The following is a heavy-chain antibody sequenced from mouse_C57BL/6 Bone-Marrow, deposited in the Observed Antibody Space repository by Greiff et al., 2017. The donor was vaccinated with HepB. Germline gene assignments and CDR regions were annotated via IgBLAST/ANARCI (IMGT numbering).Heavy chain of an antibody. D-gene: IGHD1-1*01. V-gene: IGHV1-50*01. CDR1: GYTFTSYW. J-gene: IGHJ2*01. CDR3: ARLLPSDY. Sequence: QVQLQQPGAELVKPGASVKLSCKASGYTFTSYWMQWVKQRPGQGLEWIGEIDPSDSYTNYNQKFKGKATLTVDTSSSTAYMQLSSLTSEDSAVYYCARLLPSDYWGQGTTLTVSS. CDR2: IDPSDSYT.